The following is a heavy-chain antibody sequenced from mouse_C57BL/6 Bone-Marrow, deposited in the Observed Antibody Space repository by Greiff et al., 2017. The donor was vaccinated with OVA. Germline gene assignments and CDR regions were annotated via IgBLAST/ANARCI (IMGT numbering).Heavy chain of an antibody. Sequence: EVKVIESGPGLAKPSQTLSLTCSVTGYSITSDYWNWIRKFPGNKLEYMGYISYSGSTYYNPSLKSRISITRDTSKNQYYLQVHYVTTEDTATYYCARDYGSSHWYFDVWGTGTTVTVSS. CDR2: ISYSGST. CDR3: ARDYGSSHWYFDV. CDR1: GYSITSDY. D-gene: IGHD1-1*01. J-gene: IGHJ1*03. V-gene: IGHV3-8*01.